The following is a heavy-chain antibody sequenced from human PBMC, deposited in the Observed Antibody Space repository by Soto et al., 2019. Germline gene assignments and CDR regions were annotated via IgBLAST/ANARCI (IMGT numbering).Heavy chain of an antibody. CDR1: GGTFSSYA. CDR2: TSPSNGNT. Sequence: GASVKVSCKASGGTFSSYAISWVRQVPGQGPEWMGWTSPSNGNTNYAQKFQDRFVMTTDISTNTVYMDLRSLTSDDTAAYYCARSRSYLTFWTGLTFDYWGPGTSVTVSS. CDR3: ARSRSYLTFWTGLTFDY. J-gene: IGHJ4*02. V-gene: IGHV1-18*01. D-gene: IGHD3-3*01.